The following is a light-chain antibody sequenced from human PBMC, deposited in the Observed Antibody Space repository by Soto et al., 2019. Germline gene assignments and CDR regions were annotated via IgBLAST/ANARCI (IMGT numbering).Light chain of an antibody. CDR1: QSVLYPPNNHNY. CDR3: QQFYNTPPYT. Sequence: DTVMTQSPDSLAVSLGERATINCKSSQSVLYPPNNHNYLAWYQQRPGQPPKLLISWASDRDYGVPERFSGSGAGTDFTLTISSVQAEDVAVYYCQQFYNTPPYTFGQGTRLEIK. J-gene: IGKJ2*01. V-gene: IGKV4-1*01. CDR2: WAS.